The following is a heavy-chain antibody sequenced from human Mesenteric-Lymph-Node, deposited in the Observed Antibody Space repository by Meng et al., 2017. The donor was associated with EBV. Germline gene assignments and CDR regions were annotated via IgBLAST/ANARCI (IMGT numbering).Heavy chain of an antibody. D-gene: IGHD3-22*01. CDR2: ISYDGRNK. CDR1: GFTFDSFA. Sequence: QVHLVESGXGVVQPXRSLRLXXXASGFTFDSFAMHWIRQAPGKGLEWVAFISYDGRNKFYADSVKGRFTISRDNSKNTLYLQVNSLRAEDTAVYYCVRDWLEYNGGGFYLGYWGQGTLVTVSS. V-gene: IGHV3-30*04. J-gene: IGHJ4*02. CDR3: VRDWLEYNGGGFYLGY.